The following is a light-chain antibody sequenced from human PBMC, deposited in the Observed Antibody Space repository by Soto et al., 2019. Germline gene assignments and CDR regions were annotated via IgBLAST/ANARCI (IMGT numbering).Light chain of an antibody. CDR1: QSISSY. CDR3: LQSYSTPYT. V-gene: IGKV1-39*01. J-gene: IGKJ2*01. Sequence: DIQMTQSPSSLSASVGDRVTITCRASQSISSYLNWYQQKPAKAPKLLIYAASSLQSGVPSRFSGSGSGTDFTLTISSLQPEDFATYYWLQSYSTPYTFGQGTKLEIK. CDR2: AAS.